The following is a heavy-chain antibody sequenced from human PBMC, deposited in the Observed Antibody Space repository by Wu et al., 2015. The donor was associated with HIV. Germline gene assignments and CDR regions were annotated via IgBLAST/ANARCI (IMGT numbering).Heavy chain of an antibody. Sequence: QVQLVQSGVEVKKPGASVKVSCKASGYTFISFGISWVRQAPGQGLEWMGRIIPIFGTANYAQKFQGRVTITADESTSTAYMELSSLRSEDTAVYYCAVMGHYYDSSGYYPDYWGQGTLVTVSS. V-gene: IGHV1-69*13. CDR3: AVMGHYYDSSGYYPDY. CDR2: IIPIFGTA. CDR1: GYTFISFG. D-gene: IGHD3-22*01. J-gene: IGHJ4*02.